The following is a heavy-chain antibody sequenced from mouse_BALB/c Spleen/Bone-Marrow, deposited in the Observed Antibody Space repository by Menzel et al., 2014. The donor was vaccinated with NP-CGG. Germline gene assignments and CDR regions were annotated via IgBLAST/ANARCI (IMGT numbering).Heavy chain of an antibody. J-gene: IGHJ3*01. Sequence: QVQLQQSGPELVKPGASVRISCKASGYTFTTYYIHWVKQRPGQGLEWIGWIYPGNVNTNYNEKFKGKATLTADKSSSTAHMQRSSLTAEDSAVYFCARGGYDGAWFAYWGQGTLVTVSA. D-gene: IGHD2-14*01. V-gene: IGHV1S56*01. CDR1: GYTFTTYY. CDR3: ARGGYDGAWFAY. CDR2: IYPGNVNT.